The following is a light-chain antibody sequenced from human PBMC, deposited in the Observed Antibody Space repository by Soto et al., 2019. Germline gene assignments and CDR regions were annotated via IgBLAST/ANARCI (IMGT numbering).Light chain of an antibody. V-gene: IGKV3-15*01. Sequence: EIVMTQSPGTLSVSPGERATLFCRASQTVSNKLAWYQQKPGQAPRLIIYGASTRATGIPARFSGSGSGTDFTLIISSLQSVDFAIYYCQQYNKCPHFGGGTKVEIK. J-gene: IGKJ4*01. CDR2: GAS. CDR3: QQYNKCPH. CDR1: QTVSNK.